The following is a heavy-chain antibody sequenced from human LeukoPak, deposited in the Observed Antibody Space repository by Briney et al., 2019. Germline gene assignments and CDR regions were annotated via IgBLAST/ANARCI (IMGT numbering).Heavy chain of an antibody. Sequence: PGGSLRLSCAASGFTFSSYEMNWVRQAPGKGLEWVSYISSSGSTIYYADSVKGRFTISRDNAKNSLYLQMNSLRAEDTAVYYCAGDLRGYSYGREGRNYWGQGTLVTVSS. CDR2: ISSSGSTI. D-gene: IGHD5-18*01. CDR3: AGDLRGYSYGREGRNY. CDR1: GFTFSSYE. V-gene: IGHV3-48*03. J-gene: IGHJ4*02.